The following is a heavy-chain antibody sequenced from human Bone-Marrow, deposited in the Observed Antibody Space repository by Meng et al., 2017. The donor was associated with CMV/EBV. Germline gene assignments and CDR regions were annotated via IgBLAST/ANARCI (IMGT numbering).Heavy chain of an antibody. D-gene: IGHD3-16*01. V-gene: IGHV3-30*04. CDR2: VSYDGKNK. Sequence: GGSLRLSCAASGFTFMSYAMHWVRQTPGKGLEWVAVVSYDGKNKYYADSVKGRFTISRDNSKNTLYLQMNSLRAEDTAVYYCARVRGNYVWYFDYWGQGTLVTVSS. CDR1: GFTFMSYA. CDR3: ARVRGNYVWYFDY. J-gene: IGHJ4*02.